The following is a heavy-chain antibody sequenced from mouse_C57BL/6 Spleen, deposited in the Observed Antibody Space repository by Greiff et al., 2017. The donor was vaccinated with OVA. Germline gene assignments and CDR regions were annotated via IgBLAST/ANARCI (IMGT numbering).Heavy chain of an antibody. J-gene: IGHJ3*01. CDR2: IYPGSGNA. D-gene: IGHD1-1*01. CDR3: AREGNYGSSPWFAY. Sequence: VQLQQSGPELVKPGASVKISCKASGYSFTSYYIHWVKQRPGQGLEWIGWIYPGSGNAKYNEKFKGKATLTADTSSSNAYMQLSSLTSEDSAVYYCAREGNYGSSPWFAYWGQGTLVTVSA. V-gene: IGHV1-66*01. CDR1: GYSFTSYY.